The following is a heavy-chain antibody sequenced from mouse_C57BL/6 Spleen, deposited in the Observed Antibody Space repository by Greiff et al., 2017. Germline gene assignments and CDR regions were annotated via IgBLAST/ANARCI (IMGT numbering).Heavy chain of an antibody. J-gene: IGHJ4*01. CDR1: GYAFSSSW. CDR3: ARENSYDEDAMDY. V-gene: IGHV1-82*01. D-gene: IGHD2-12*01. CDR2: IYPGDGDT. Sequence: VQLQQSGPELVKPGASVKISCKASGYAFSSSWMNWVKQRPGKGLEWIGRIYPGDGDTNYNGKFKGKATLTADKYSSTAYMQLSSLTSEDSAVXYCARENSYDEDAMDYWGQGTSVTVSS.